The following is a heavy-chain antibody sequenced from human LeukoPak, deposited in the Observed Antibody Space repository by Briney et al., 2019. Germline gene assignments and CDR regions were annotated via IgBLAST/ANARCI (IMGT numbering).Heavy chain of an antibody. Sequence: ASVKVSCKASGYTFTGYYMHWVRQAPGQGLEWMGWINPNGGGTKYAKKLKGRVNITRDTYKSTAYMEVNGLRSDDTAVYYCARGYDFCSGYYDFDYWGQGTLVTVSS. J-gene: IGHJ4*02. CDR1: GYTFTGYY. V-gene: IGHV1-2*02. CDR2: INPNGGGT. CDR3: ARGYDFCSGYYDFDY. D-gene: IGHD3-3*01.